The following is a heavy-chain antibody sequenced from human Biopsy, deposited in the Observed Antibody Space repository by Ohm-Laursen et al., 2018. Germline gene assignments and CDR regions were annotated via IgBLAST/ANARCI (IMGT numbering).Heavy chain of an antibody. Sequence: SLRLSCAASGFSFSDYHMRWTRQAPGRGLEWVSYVSGGGTIYYGDSMKGRVTISRDNAKNSLYLQMHSLRAEDTAVYYCAWDTQWSPYSMDVWGQGTTVTVSS. CDR3: AWDTQWSPYSMDV. V-gene: IGHV3-11*01. J-gene: IGHJ6*02. CDR2: VSGGGTI. D-gene: IGHD6-19*01. CDR1: GFSFSDYH.